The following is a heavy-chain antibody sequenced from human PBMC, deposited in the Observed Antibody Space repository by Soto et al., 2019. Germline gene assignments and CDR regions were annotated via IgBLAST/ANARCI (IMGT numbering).Heavy chain of an antibody. CDR3: AKDISDFWSGYGDY. V-gene: IGHV3-9*01. J-gene: IGHJ4*02. CDR2: ISWNSGSI. D-gene: IGHD3-3*01. CDR1: GFTFDDYV. Sequence: EVQLVESGGGLVQPGRSLRLSCAASGFTFDDYVMHWVRQAPGKGLEWVSGISWNSGSIGYADSVKGRFTISRDNAKNSLYLQMNSLRAEDTALYYCAKDISDFWSGYGDYWGQGTLVTVSS.